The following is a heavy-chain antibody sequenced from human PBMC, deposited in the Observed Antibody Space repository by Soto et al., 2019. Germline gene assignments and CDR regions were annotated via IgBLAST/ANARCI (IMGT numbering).Heavy chain of an antibody. Sequence: QVQLQESGPGLVKPSETLSLTCTVSGGSIRTSYWSWIRQPPGKGLEWIGYTYNSGRTNYNPSLKSRVTISVDTSENQFSLHLSSVTAADTAVYYCARDAFDIWGQGTMVTVSS. CDR2: TYNSGRT. CDR3: ARDAFDI. CDR1: GGSIRTSY. J-gene: IGHJ3*02. V-gene: IGHV4-59*01.